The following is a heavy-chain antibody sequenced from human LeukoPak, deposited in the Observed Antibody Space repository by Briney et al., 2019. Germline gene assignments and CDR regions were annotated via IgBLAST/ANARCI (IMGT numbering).Heavy chain of an antibody. J-gene: IGHJ4*02. D-gene: IGHD5-12*01. Sequence: PSETLSLTCAVYGGSFSGCYWNWIRQPPGKGLEWIGEINHSGSTNYNPSLKSRVTISVDTSKNQFSLKLSSVTAADTAVYYCARGTGIVATIDTSPFDYWGQGTLVTVSS. CDR1: GGSFSGCY. CDR3: ARGTGIVATIDTSPFDY. CDR2: INHSGST. V-gene: IGHV4-34*01.